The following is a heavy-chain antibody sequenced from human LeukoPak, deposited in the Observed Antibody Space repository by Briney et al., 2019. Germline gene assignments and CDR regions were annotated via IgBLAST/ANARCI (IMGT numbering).Heavy chain of an antibody. J-gene: IGHJ4*02. CDR3: ARAAGSSGYYQNDY. V-gene: IGHV1-2*02. CDR2: VNPNSGGT. D-gene: IGHD3-22*01. Sequence: GASVKVSCKASGYTFTGYYMHWVRQAPGQGLEWMGWVNPNSGGTNYAQKFQGRVTMTRDTSISTAYMELSRLRSDDTAVYYCARAAGSSGYYQNDYWAREPWSPSPQ. CDR1: GYTFTGYY.